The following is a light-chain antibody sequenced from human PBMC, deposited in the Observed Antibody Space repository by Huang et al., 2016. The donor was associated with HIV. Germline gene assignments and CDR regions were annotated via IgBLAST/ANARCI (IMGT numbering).Light chain of an antibody. Sequence: EIVMTQSPATLSVSPGERATLSCRASQSVDSNLAWYQLKPDEAPRLVIYAASTRATGIPPMFSGIGSGTEFTLTITSLQSEDFAVYCCQQYYNWPPRYTFGQGTKLEI. CDR1: QSVDSN. J-gene: IGKJ2*01. V-gene: IGKV3-15*01. CDR2: AAS. CDR3: QQYYNWPPRYT.